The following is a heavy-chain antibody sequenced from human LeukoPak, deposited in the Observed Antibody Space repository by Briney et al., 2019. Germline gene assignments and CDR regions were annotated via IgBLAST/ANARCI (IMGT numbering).Heavy chain of an antibody. CDR1: GYTFTSYY. CDR2: INPSGGST. J-gene: IGHJ4*02. V-gene: IGHV1-46*01. Sequence: ASVKVSCKASGYTFTSYYTHWVRQAPGQGLEWMGIINPSGGSTSYAQKFQGRVTMTRDTSTSTVYMELSSLRSEDTAVYYCAREGYGSGSYYNLPFDYWGQGTLVTVSS. D-gene: IGHD3-10*01. CDR3: AREGYGSGSYYNLPFDY.